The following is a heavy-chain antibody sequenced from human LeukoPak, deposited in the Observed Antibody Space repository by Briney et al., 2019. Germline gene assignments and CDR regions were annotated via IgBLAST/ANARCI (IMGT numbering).Heavy chain of an antibody. CDR3: ASAAPEDYFDY. CDR2: FYHDETT. D-gene: IGHD2-15*01. Sequence: SETLSLTCSVSGYSVGSAFYWGWIRQPPGKGLEWIGSFYHDETTYYNPSLKSRVTLSVDTSKRQFYLDMYSVTAADTAGYYCASAAPEDYFDYWGRGALVTVSS. V-gene: IGHV4-38-2*02. CDR1: GYSVGSAFY. J-gene: IGHJ4*02.